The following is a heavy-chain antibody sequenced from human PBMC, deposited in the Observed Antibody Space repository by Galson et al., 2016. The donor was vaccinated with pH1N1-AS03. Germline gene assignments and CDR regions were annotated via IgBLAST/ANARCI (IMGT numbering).Heavy chain of an antibody. CDR3: TRNRLYFSQIGFDY. CDR2: LSGGGVST. J-gene: IGHJ4*02. CDR1: GFTFSSYA. V-gene: IGHV3-23*01. D-gene: IGHD1-14*01. Sequence: SLRLSCAASGFTFSSYAMSWVRQSPGKGLEWVSALSGGGVSTYYADSVKGRFTISRDSSKSTVYMQVNSLRAEDTAVYFCTRNRLYFSQIGFDYWAQGTLVTVSS.